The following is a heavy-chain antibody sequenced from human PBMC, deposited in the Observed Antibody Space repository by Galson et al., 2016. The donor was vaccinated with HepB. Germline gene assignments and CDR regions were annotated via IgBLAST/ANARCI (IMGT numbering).Heavy chain of an antibody. CDR3: ARESGWSFDY. J-gene: IGHJ4*02. Sequence: SLRLSCAASGFTFSAYWMSWVRQAPGKGLEWVAIIKSDGSQKYYVDSVKGRFTISRDNAKNSLYLQMNSLRAEDTAVYYCARESGWSFDYWGQGTLLTVSS. D-gene: IGHD6-19*01. CDR1: GFTFSAYW. CDR2: IKSDGSQK. V-gene: IGHV3-7*01.